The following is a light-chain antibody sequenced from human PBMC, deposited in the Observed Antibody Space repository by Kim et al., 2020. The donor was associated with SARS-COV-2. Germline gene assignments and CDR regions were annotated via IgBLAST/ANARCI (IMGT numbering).Light chain of an antibody. CDR3: SSYTSSSTYV. CDR1: SSDVGGYNY. J-gene: IGLJ1*01. Sequence: QPASVSGSPGQSITISCTGTSSDVGGYNYVSRYQQHPGKAPKLMIYDVSKRPSGVSNRFSGSKSGNTASLTISGLQAEDEADYYCSSYTSSSTYVFGTGTKVTVL. CDR2: DVS. V-gene: IGLV2-14*01.